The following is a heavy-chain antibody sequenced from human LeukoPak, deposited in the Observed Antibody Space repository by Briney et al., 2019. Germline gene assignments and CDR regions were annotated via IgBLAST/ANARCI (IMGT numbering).Heavy chain of an antibody. D-gene: IGHD3-16*01. CDR2: ISAYNGNT. Sequence: APVKVSCKASGYTFTSYGISWVRQAPGQGLEWMGWISAYNGNTNYAQKLQGRVTMTTDTSTSTAYMELRSLRSDDTAVYYCARRALPRWGFPPDYWGQGTLVTVSS. CDR3: ARRALPRWGFPPDY. J-gene: IGHJ4*02. V-gene: IGHV1-18*01. CDR1: GYTFTSYG.